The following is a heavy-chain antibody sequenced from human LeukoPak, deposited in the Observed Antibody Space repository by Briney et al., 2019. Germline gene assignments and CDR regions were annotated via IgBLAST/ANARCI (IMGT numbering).Heavy chain of an antibody. Sequence: SETLSLTCTVSGGSISSYYWSWIWQPPGKGLEWIGYIFYSGSTNYNPSLKSRVTISVDTSKNQFSLKLSSVTAADTAVYYCARVYYSNSYDYWYFDLWGRGTLVTVSS. CDR3: ARVYYSNSYDYWYFDL. CDR1: GGSISSYY. CDR2: IFYSGST. V-gene: IGHV4-59*01. J-gene: IGHJ2*01. D-gene: IGHD6-13*01.